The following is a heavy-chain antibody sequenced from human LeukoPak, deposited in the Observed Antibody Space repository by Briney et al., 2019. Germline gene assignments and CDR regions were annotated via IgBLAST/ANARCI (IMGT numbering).Heavy chain of an antibody. Sequence: ASVKVSCKASGGTFSSYTISWVRQAPGQGLEWMGRIIPILGVANYAQKFQGRVTISADKSTNTAYMELGSLRSEDTAVYYCAGGAGITLIAADFWGQGTLVTVSS. CDR1: GGTFSSYT. V-gene: IGHV1-69*02. D-gene: IGHD3-22*01. CDR2: IIPILGVA. CDR3: AGGAGITLIAADF. J-gene: IGHJ4*02.